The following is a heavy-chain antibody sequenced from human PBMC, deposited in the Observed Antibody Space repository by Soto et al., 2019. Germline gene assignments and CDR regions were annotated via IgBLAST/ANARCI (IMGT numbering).Heavy chain of an antibody. Sequence: QVQLVQSGAEVKRPGSSVKVSCKASGDTFNFYSINWVRQAHGLGLEWMGRVNPIVSMSNYAQKFQVRVTMTADKSTSTAYMELSSLRSEDTAIYYCESSYGSGYRAFDYWGQGALVTVSS. V-gene: IGHV1-69*02. D-gene: IGHD3-10*01. CDR2: VNPIVSMS. CDR1: GDTFNFYS. J-gene: IGHJ4*02. CDR3: ESSYGSGYRAFDY.